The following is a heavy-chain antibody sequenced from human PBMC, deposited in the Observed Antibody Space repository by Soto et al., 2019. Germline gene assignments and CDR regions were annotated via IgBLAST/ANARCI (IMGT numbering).Heavy chain of an antibody. CDR3: ERKDYYGAGIYYFDH. D-gene: IGHD3-10*01. V-gene: IGHV1-3*01. CDR1: GYTFTAYP. CDR2: INGANGDT. Sequence: ASVKVSCKASGYTFTAYPVHWVRQAHGQRLEWMGWINGANGDTGYSQKFQGRVTVTRDTSANTVYMELSSLTSEDTAVYYCERKDYYGAGIYYFDHWGQGTLVTVSS. J-gene: IGHJ4*02.